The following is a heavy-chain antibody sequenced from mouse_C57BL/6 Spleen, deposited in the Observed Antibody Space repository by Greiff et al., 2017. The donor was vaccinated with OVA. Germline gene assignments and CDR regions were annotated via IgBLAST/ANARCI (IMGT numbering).Heavy chain of an antibody. D-gene: IGHD2-12*01. CDR2: INPYNGGT. CDR3: AREEAYYKGYYAMDY. J-gene: IGHJ4*01. CDR1: GYTFTDYY. Sequence: VQLKESGPVLVKPGASVKMSCKASGYTFTDYYMNWVKQSHGKSLEWIGVINPYNGGTSYNQKFKGKATLTVDKSSSTAYMELNSLTSEDSAVYYCAREEAYYKGYYAMDYWGQGTSVTVSS. V-gene: IGHV1-19*01.